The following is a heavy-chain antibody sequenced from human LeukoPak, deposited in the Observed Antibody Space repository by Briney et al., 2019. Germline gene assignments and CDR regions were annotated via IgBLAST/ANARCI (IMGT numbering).Heavy chain of an antibody. CDR1: GYVFNTFG. D-gene: IGHD4-17*01. CDR2: ISTNNGDR. J-gene: IGHJ4*02. CDR3: VRDPDGDHDFDS. V-gene: IGHV1-18*01. Sequence: ASVKVSCKASGYVFNTFGISWVRQAPGQGLEWMGWISTNNGDRIYAQNLRGRVTMSTDTSTRTAYMELRSLRSDDTAAYYCVRDPDGDHDFDSWGQGTLVTVSS.